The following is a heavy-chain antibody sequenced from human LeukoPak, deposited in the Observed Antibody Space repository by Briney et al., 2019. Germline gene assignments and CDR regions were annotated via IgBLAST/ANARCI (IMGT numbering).Heavy chain of an antibody. Sequence: PSETLSLTCTVSGGSISSSSYYWGWIRQPPGKGLEWIGSIYYSGSTYYNPSLKSRVTISVDTSKNQFSLKLSSVTAADTAVYYCATGGGPGYSSSWYKEYFQHWGQGTLVTVSS. CDR1: GGSISSSSYY. D-gene: IGHD6-13*01. V-gene: IGHV4-39*07. J-gene: IGHJ1*01. CDR2: IYYSGST. CDR3: ATGGGPGYSSSWYKEYFQH.